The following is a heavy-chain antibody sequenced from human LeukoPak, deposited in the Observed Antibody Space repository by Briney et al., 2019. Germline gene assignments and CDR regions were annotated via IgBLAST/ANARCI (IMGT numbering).Heavy chain of an antibody. V-gene: IGHV1-69*13. Sequence: GASVKVSCKASGGTFSSYAISWVRQAPGQGLEWMGWINPNSGGTNYAQKFQGRVTITADESTSTAYMELSSLRSEDTAVYYCAREKYYYDSRTDAFDIWGQGTMVTVSS. J-gene: IGHJ3*02. CDR1: GGTFSSYA. D-gene: IGHD3-22*01. CDR3: AREKYYYDSRTDAFDI. CDR2: INPNSGGT.